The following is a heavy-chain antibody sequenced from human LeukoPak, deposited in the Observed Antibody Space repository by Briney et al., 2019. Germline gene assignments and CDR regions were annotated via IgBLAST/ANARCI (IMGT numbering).Heavy chain of an antibody. V-gene: IGHV3-23*01. D-gene: IGHD1-1*01. CDR3: ARGWNGEY. J-gene: IGHJ4*02. Sequence: GGSLRLSCAASGFTFNNFAMNWVRQAPGKGLEWVSGINTSGYKTDYADSVKGRFTIARDNSKNTVHVQMNSLRTEDTALYYCARGWNGEYWGQGTLVTVSS. CDR2: INTSGYKT. CDR1: GFTFNNFA.